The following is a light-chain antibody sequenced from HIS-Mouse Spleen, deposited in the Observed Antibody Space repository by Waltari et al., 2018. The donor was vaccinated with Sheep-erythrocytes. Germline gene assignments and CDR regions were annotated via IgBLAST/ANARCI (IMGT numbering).Light chain of an antibody. CDR2: DVS. CDR3: CSYAGSYNHV. J-gene: IGLJ1*01. V-gene: IGLV2-11*01. CDR1: RSDVGGYNY. Sequence: QSALTQPRPVSGSPGPSVTISCTRTRSDVGGYNYVSWYPQHPGKAPKLMIYDVSTRPSGVPDRFSGSKSGNTASLTISGLQAEDEADYYCCSYAGSYNHVFATGTKVTVL.